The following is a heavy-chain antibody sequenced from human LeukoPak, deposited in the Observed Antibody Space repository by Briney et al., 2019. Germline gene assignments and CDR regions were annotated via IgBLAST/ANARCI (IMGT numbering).Heavy chain of an antibody. Sequence: ASVKVSCKASGYTFNSYDINWVRQATGQGLEWMGWMNPNSGNTGYAQKFQGRVTMTRNTTISTAYMELSSLRSEDTAVYYCARDVFPGLRLMSRYYFDYWGQGTLVTVSS. V-gene: IGHV1-8*01. CDR1: GYTFNSYD. J-gene: IGHJ4*02. CDR2: MNPNSGNT. CDR3: ARDVFPGLRLMSRYYFDY. D-gene: IGHD2-21*01.